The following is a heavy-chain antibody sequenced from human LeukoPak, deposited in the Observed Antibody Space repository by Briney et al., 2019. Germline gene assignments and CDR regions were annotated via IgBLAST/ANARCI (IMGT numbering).Heavy chain of an antibody. CDR3: ARILDIWKFDY. V-gene: IGHV4-30-4*08. CDR1: GGSISSGNYY. Sequence: PSQTLSLTCTVSGGSISSGNYYWSWIRQSPGKGLEWIGYIYYSGSTYYNPSLKSRFAMSLDTSKNQFSLRLTSVTAADTAVYYCARILDIWKFDYWGQGTLVTVSS. D-gene: IGHD5-12*01. CDR2: IYYSGST. J-gene: IGHJ4*02.